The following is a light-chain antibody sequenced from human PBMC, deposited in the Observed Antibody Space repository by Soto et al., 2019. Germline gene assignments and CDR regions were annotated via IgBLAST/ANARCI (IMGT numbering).Light chain of an antibody. Sequence: EIVLTQSPGTLSLSPGERATLSCRASQSVSSSYLAWYQQKPGQAPRLLIYGASSRATGIPDRFSGSGSGTDFTFTIIRLEPEDFAVYYCQQYGSSPLTFGGGTKVDNK. V-gene: IGKV3-20*01. CDR2: GAS. J-gene: IGKJ4*01. CDR1: QSVSSSY. CDR3: QQYGSSPLT.